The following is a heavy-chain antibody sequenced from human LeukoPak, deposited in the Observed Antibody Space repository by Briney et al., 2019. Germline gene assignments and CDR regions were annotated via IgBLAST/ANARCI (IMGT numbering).Heavy chain of an antibody. V-gene: IGHV4-39*01. CDR3: ARRSIAAAGRNPFDY. CDR2: IYYSGST. CDR1: GVSISSSSYY. J-gene: IGHJ4*02. D-gene: IGHD6-13*01. Sequence: PSETLSLTCTVSGVSISSSSYYWGWIRQPPGKGLEWIGSIYYSGSTYYNPSLKSRVTISVDTSKNQFSLKLSSVTAADTAVYYCARRSIAAAGRNPFDYWGQGTLVTVSS.